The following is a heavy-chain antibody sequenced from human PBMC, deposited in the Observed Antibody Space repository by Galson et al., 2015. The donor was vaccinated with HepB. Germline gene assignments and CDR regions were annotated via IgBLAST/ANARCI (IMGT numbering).Heavy chain of an antibody. Sequence: SVKVSCKASGYTFTTYAMNWVRQAPGQGLVWMGWINTNTGNPTYAQDFTGRFVFSLDTSVSTAYLHINSLKAEDTARYYCASGQELAALGYWGQGTQVTVSS. CDR1: GYTFTTYA. CDR2: INTNTGNP. D-gene: IGHD1-1*01. J-gene: IGHJ4*02. V-gene: IGHV7-4-1*02. CDR3: ASGQELAALGY.